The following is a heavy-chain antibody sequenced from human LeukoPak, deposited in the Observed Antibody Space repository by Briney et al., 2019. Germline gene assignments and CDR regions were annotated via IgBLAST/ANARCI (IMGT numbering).Heavy chain of an antibody. J-gene: IGHJ4*02. CDR3: ARDTSAGTPFDY. Sequence: ASVKVSCKASGYTFTGYYMHWVRQAPGQGLEWMGWINPNSGGTNFAQQFQGRVTMTRDTSISTAYMELSRLRSDDTAVYYCARDTSAGTPFDYWGQGTLVTVSS. D-gene: IGHD6-19*01. CDR1: GYTFTGYY. V-gene: IGHV1-2*02. CDR2: INPNSGGT.